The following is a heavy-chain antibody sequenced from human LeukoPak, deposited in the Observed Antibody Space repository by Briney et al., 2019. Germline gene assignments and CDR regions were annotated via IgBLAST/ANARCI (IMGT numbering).Heavy chain of an antibody. CDR1: GFTFSSYG. CDR2: IRYDGNNR. CDR3: AKQGANGGANFDY. D-gene: IGHD2-21*01. V-gene: IGHV3-30*02. J-gene: IGHJ4*02. Sequence: GGSLRLSCAASGFTFSSYGLHWVRQAPGKGLEWVAFIRYDGNNRYNSDSVKGRFTISRDDSKNTLYLHMNSLRPEDTAVYYCAKQGANGGANFDYWGQGTLVTVPS.